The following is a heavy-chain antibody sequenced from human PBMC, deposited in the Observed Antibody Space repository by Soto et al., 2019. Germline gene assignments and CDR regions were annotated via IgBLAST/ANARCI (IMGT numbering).Heavy chain of an antibody. CDR1: GYTFTSYD. CDR3: ARGRGYYYDSSGYSDY. V-gene: IGHV1-8*01. J-gene: IGHJ4*02. D-gene: IGHD3-22*01. Sequence: QVQLVQSGAEVKKPGASVKVSCKASGYTFTSYDINWVRQATGQGLEWMGWMNPNSGNTGYAQKFQGRVTMTRNTSISTAYMELSSLRSEDTAVYYCARGRGYYYDSSGYSDYWGQGTLVTVSS. CDR2: MNPNSGNT.